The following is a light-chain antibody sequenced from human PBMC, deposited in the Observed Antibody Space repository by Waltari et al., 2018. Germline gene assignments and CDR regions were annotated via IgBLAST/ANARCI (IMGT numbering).Light chain of an antibody. V-gene: IGLV2-8*01. Sequence: QSALTQPPSASGSPGPSVSIPCPGTSRRVGGYNFVPLYQQHPGKAPKPLLFDIFKRPSGVPDRVSGSKSGNTAFLTVSGLQAEDEADYYCSSYAGYNNVAFAGGTKLTVL. CDR2: DIF. CDR3: SSYAGYNNVA. J-gene: IGLJ2*01. CDR1: SRRVGGYNF.